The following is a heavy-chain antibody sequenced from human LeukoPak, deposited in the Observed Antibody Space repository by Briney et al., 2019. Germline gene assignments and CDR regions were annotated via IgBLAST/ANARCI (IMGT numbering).Heavy chain of an antibody. Sequence: PSETLSLTCAVYGGSFSGYYWSWIRQPPGKGLEWIGEINHSGSTNYNPSLKSRVTISVDTSKNQFSLKLSSVTAADTAVYYCAREGLVGENWFDPWGQGTLVTVSS. CDR3: AREGLVGENWFDP. CDR1: GGSFSGYY. V-gene: IGHV4-34*01. D-gene: IGHD1-26*01. J-gene: IGHJ5*02. CDR2: INHSGST.